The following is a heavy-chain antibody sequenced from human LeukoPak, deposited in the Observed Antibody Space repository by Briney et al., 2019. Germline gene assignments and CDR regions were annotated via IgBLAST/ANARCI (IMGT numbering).Heavy chain of an antibody. CDR1: GYSISSDYY. V-gene: IGHV4-38-2*02. D-gene: IGHD1-26*01. J-gene: IGHJ4*02. Sequence: SETLSLTCTVSGYSISSDYYWGWIRQPPGKGLEWIGSVHHSGRTYYNPSLKSRVTISVDTSKNQFSLKLSSVTAADTAVYYCARGFSYYQGFDYWGQGTLVTVSS. CDR2: VHHSGRT. CDR3: ARGFSYYQGFDY.